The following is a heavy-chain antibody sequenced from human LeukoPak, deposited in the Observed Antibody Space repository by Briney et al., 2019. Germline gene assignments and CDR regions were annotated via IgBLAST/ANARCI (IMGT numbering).Heavy chain of an antibody. CDR3: ARGYYYDSSGYYFHYFDY. D-gene: IGHD3-22*01. J-gene: IGHJ4*02. V-gene: IGHV5-51*01. CDR1: GYRFTRYW. Sequence: VESLKISCKGSGYRFTRYWIGWVRQMPGKGLEWMGIIYPGDSDTRYSPSFQGQVTISADKFISTAYLQWSSLKASDTAIYYCARGYYYDSSGYYFHYFDYWGQGTLVTVSS. CDR2: IYPGDSDT.